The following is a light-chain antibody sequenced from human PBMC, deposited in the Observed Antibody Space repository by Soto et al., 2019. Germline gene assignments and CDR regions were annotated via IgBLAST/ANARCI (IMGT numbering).Light chain of an antibody. CDR2: VAS. CDR1: QSVTSNA. Sequence: IVLTQSPGILSLSPGERATLSCMASQSVTSNALVWYQQKTAQAPRLLVYVASTRATGLPDRFSHSGSGTNFTLTISRLEPGNFSFYNCQHHSVRAQITFCGET. CDR3: QHHSVRAQIT. V-gene: IGKV3D-20*02. J-gene: IGKJ4*01.